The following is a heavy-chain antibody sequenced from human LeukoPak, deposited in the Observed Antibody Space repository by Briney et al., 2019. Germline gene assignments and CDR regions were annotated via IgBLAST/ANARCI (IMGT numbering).Heavy chain of an antibody. CDR1: GGSLSGYY. D-gene: IGHD4-11*01. Sequence: PSETLSLTCAVYGGSLSGYYWSWIRQPPGKGLEWIGEINHSGSTNYNPSLKSRVTISVDTSKNHFSLKLSSMTAADTAVYYCASRYSIYFDYWGQGTLVTVSS. V-gene: IGHV4-34*01. CDR2: INHSGST. J-gene: IGHJ4*02. CDR3: ASRYSIYFDY.